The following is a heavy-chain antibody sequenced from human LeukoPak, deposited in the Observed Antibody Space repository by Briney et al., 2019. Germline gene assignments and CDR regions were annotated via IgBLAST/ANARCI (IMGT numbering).Heavy chain of an antibody. CDR1: GGSISSYY. V-gene: IGHV4-4*07. J-gene: IGHJ3*02. CDR3: ARDPEYSSSWYGPFDAFDI. D-gene: IGHD6-13*01. CDR2: IYTSGST. Sequence: PSETLSLTCTVSGGSISSYYWSWIRQPAGKGLEWIGRIYTSGSTNYNPSLRSRVTMSVDTSKNQFSLKLSSVTAADTAVYYCARDPEYSSSWYGPFDAFDIWGQGTMVTVSS.